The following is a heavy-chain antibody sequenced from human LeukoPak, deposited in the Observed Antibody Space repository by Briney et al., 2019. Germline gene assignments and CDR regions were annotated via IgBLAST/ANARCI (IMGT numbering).Heavy chain of an antibody. Sequence: SETLSLTCAVYGGSFSGYYWSWIRQPPGKGLEWIGEINHSGSTNYNPSLKSRVTISVDTSKNQFSLKLSPVTAADTAVYYCARGAALTGYYSGYYFDYWGQGTLVTVSS. CDR2: INHSGST. J-gene: IGHJ4*02. D-gene: IGHD3-9*01. V-gene: IGHV4-34*01. CDR1: GGSFSGYY. CDR3: ARGAALTGYYSGYYFDY.